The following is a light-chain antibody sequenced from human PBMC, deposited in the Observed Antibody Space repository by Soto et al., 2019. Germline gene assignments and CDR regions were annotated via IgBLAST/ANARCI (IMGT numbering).Light chain of an antibody. Sequence: EIVLTQSPATLSLSPGERATLSCRASQSVSTYLAWYQQKPGQAPRLLIHDASNRATGIPVRFSGSGAGTDFALTISSRESEDSAVYYCQQRSNWPSITSGQGTRLEI. CDR3: QQRSNWPSIT. J-gene: IGKJ5*01. V-gene: IGKV3-11*01. CDR2: DAS. CDR1: QSVSTY.